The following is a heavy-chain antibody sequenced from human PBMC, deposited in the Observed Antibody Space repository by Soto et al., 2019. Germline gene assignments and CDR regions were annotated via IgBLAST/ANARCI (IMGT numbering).Heavy chain of an antibody. CDR1: GYSFTSYW. V-gene: IGHV5-51*01. CDR2: IYPGDSDT. D-gene: IGHD3-3*01. Sequence: PGESLKISCKGSGYSFTSYWIGWVRQMPGKGLEWMGIIYPGDSDTRYSPSFQDQVTISADKSISTAYLQWSSLKASDTAMYYCARSAYYDFWSGFRPPDYYYYGMDVWGQGTTVTVSS. J-gene: IGHJ6*02. CDR3: ARSAYYDFWSGFRPPDYYYYGMDV.